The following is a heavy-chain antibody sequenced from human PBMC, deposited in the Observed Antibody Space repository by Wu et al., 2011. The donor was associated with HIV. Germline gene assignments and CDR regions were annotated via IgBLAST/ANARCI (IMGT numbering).Heavy chain of an antibody. CDR2: INPNSDGT. J-gene: IGHJ5*02. Sequence: VQSGADVKKPGASVKVSCKASGYTFTGYYMYWVRQAPGQGLEWMGWINPNSDGTNYAQKFQGRVTMTRDTSISTAYMELSRLRSDDTAVYYCARVTGDLGWFDPWGQGTLVTVSS. V-gene: IGHV1-2*02. CDR3: ARVTGDLGWFDP. D-gene: IGHD7-27*01. CDR1: GYTFTGYY.